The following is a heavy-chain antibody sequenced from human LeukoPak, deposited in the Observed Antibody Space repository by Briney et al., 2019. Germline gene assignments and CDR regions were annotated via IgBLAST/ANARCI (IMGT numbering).Heavy chain of an antibody. Sequence: SETLSLTCTVSGDSISSSSSSYYWGWIRQPPEKGLEWIGSIHYSESSYYNPSLKSRVTISVDTSKKQFSLRLSSVTAADTAVYYCARILIAVAAPDYWGQGTLVTVSS. CDR2: IHYSESS. V-gene: IGHV4-39*01. D-gene: IGHD6-19*01. J-gene: IGHJ4*02. CDR1: GDSISSSSSSYY. CDR3: ARILIAVAAPDY.